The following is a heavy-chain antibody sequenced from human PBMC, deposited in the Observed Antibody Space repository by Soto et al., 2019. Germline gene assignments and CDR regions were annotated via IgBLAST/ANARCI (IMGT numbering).Heavy chain of an antibody. D-gene: IGHD1-26*01. J-gene: IGHJ5*02. CDR2: IWYDGSNK. CDR1: GFTFSSYG. V-gene: IGHV3-33*01. Sequence: QVQLVESGGGVVQPGRSLRLSCAASGFTFSSYGMHWVRQAPGKGLEWVAVIWYDGSNKYYADSVKGRFTISRDNSKNTLYLQMNSLRAEDTAVYYCARDKGSGSYDPWGQGTLVTVSS. CDR3: ARDKGSGSYDP.